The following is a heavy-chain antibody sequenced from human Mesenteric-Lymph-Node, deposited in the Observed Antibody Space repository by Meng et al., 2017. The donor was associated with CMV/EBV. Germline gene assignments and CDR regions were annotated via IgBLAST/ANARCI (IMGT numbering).Heavy chain of an antibody. V-gene: IGHV1-18*01. CDR2: ISGNNGNT. CDR1: GYSFRNYV. D-gene: IGHD1-1*01. J-gene: IGHJ4*03. CDR3: ARDRAWEIRDNSFDH. Sequence: ASVKVSCKASGYSFRNYVISWVRQAPGQGLEWMGWISGNNGNTNYAQKFQDRVIMTTETSTSTAYMELRSLRSDDTAVFYCARDRAWEIRDNSFDHWGQGTMVTVSS.